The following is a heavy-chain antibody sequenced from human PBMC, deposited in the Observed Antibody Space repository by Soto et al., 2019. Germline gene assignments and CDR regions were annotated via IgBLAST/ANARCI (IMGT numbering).Heavy chain of an antibody. CDR3: ARDIGYSYGYTYYYGMDV. V-gene: IGHV1-2*02. CDR1: GYTFTGYY. Sequence: ASVKVSCKASGYTFTGYYMHWVRQAPGQGLEWMGWINPNSGGTNYAQKFQGRVTMTRDTSISTAHMELSRLRSDDTAVYYCARDIGYSYGYTYYYGMDVWGQGTTVTVSS. D-gene: IGHD5-18*01. J-gene: IGHJ6*02. CDR2: INPNSGGT.